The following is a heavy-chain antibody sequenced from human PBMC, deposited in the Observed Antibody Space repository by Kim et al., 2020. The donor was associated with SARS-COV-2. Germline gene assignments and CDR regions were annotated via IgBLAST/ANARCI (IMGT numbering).Heavy chain of an antibody. V-gene: IGHV4-34*01. CDR1: GGSFSGYY. J-gene: IGHJ4*02. Sequence: SETLSLTCAVYGGSFSGYYWSWIRQPPGKGLEWFGEINHSGSTNYNPSLKSRVTISVDTSKNQFSLKPSSVTAADTAVYYCARFDQSGYVDYWGQGTLVTVSS. D-gene: IGHD3-22*01. CDR2: INHSGST. CDR3: ARFDQSGYVDY.